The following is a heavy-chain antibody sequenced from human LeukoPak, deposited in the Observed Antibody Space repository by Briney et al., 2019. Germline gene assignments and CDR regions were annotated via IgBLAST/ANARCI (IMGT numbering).Heavy chain of an antibody. V-gene: IGHV1-46*01. D-gene: IGHD1-26*01. J-gene: IGHJ4*02. Sequence: ASVKVSCKASGYTYTSYYMHWVRQAPGQGLEWMGIINPSGGSTSYAQKFQGRVTMTRDMSTSTVYMELSSLRSEDTAVYYCARGGVGATSGDYWGQGTLVTVSS. CDR1: GYTYTSYY. CDR3: ARGGVGATSGDY. CDR2: INPSGGST.